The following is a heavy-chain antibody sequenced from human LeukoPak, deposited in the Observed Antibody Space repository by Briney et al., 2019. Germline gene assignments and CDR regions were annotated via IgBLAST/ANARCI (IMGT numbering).Heavy chain of an antibody. J-gene: IGHJ3*02. V-gene: IGHV4-59*01. CDR1: GGSISSYY. CDR2: IYYSGST. CDR3: AGRLWRRDGYNLSAFDI. Sequence: SETLSLTRTVSGGSISSYYWNWIRQPPGKGLEWIGYIYYSGSTNYNPSLKSRVTISVDTSKNQFSLKLSSVTAADTPVYYCAGRLWRRDGYNLSAFDIWGQGTMVTVPS. D-gene: IGHD5-24*01.